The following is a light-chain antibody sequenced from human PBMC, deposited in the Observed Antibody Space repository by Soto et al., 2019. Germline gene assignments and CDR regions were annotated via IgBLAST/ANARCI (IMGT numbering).Light chain of an antibody. Sequence: EIVLTQSPGTLSLSPGERATLSCRASQSVSNNYLAWYQQKPGQAPRLLIYGASNRATGIPDRFSGSGSGTDFTLTISRLEPEDFAVYYCQQYGSSGTFGQGTKGEI. J-gene: IGKJ1*01. CDR2: GAS. V-gene: IGKV3-20*01. CDR3: QQYGSSGT. CDR1: QSVSNNY.